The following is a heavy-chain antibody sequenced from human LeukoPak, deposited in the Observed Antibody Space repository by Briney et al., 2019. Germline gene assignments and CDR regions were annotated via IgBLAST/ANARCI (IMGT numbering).Heavy chain of an antibody. CDR1: GYTFTGYY. V-gene: IGHV1-2*04. J-gene: IGHJ4*02. CDR2: INPNSGGT. CDR3: ARDMSSGWYVGVLPDY. D-gene: IGHD6-19*01. Sequence: ASVTVSCKASGYTFTGYYMHWVRQAPGQGLEWMGWINPNSGGTNYAQKFQGWVTMTRDTSISTAYMELSRLRSDDTAVYYCARDMSSGWYVGVLPDYWGQGTLVTVSS.